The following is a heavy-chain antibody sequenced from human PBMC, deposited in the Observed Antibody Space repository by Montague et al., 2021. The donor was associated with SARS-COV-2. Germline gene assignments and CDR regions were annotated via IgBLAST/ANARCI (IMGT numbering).Heavy chain of an antibody. CDR3: ARRSYSSSWYDY. D-gene: IGHD6-13*01. CDR1: GYSFTSYW. CDR2: IDTSDSYT. Sequence: SGAEVKKPGESLRISCKGSGYSFTSYWISWVRQMPGKGLEWMGWIDTSDSYTNYSPSFQGHVTISAHKSISTAYLQWGSLKASDTAMYYCARRSYSSSWYDYWGQGTLVTVSS. V-gene: IGHV5-10-1*01. J-gene: IGHJ4*02.